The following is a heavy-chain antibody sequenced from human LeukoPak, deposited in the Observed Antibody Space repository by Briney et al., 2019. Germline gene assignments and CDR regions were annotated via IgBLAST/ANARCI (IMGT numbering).Heavy chain of an antibody. J-gene: IGHJ4*02. CDR2: FDPEDGET. Sequence: EASVKVSCKVSGYTLTELSMHWVRQAPGKGLEWMGGFDPEDGETIYAQKFQGRVTMTEDTSTDTAYMELSSLRSEDTAVYYCAKEATYSSSYPHPFDYWGQGTLVTVSS. V-gene: IGHV1-24*01. CDR1: GYTLTELS. CDR3: AKEATYSSSYPHPFDY. D-gene: IGHD6-6*01.